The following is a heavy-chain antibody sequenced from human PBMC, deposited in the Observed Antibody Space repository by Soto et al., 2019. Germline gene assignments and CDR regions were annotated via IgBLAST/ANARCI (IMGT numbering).Heavy chain of an antibody. D-gene: IGHD3-22*01. CDR2: INPNSGGT. V-gene: IGHV1-2*02. CDR1: GYTFTGYY. J-gene: IGHJ6*02. CDR3: ARVAADSSGYLYYYYGRDV. Sequence: GASVKVSCKASGYTFTGYYMHWVRQAPVQGLEWMGWINPNSGGTNYAQKFQGRVTMTRDTSISTAYMELSRLRSDDTAVYYCARVAADSSGYLYYYYGRDVWG.